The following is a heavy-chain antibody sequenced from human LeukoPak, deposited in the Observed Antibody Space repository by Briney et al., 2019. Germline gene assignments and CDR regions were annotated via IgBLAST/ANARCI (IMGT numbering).Heavy chain of an antibody. CDR2: ISSSSSYI. CDR3: ARDLPSYDSSGYYLY. D-gene: IGHD3-22*01. CDR1: GFTFSSYS. J-gene: IGHJ4*02. V-gene: IGHV3-21*01. Sequence: GGSLRFSCAASGFTFSSYSMNWVRQAPGKGLEWVSSISSSSSYIYYADSVKGRFTISRDNAKNSLYLQMNSLRAEDTAVYYCARDLPSYDSSGYYLYWGQGTLVTVSS.